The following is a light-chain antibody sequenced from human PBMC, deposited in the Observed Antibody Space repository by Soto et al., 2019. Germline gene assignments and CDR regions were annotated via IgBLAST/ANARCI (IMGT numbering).Light chain of an antibody. CDR2: DVS. CDR1: QSVSSY. CDR3: QQRSNWS. Sequence: EIVLTQSPATLSLSPGERATLSCRASQSVSSYLAWYQQKPGQAPRLLIYDVSNRATGITARFSGSGSGTDFTLTISSLEPEDFAVYYCQQRSNWSFGGGTKVEIK. J-gene: IGKJ4*01. V-gene: IGKV3-11*01.